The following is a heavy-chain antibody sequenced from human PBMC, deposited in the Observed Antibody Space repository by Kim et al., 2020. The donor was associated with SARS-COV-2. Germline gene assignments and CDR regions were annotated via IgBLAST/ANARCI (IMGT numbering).Heavy chain of an antibody. CDR1: GFTFSDYY. CDR2: ISSSGSTI. J-gene: IGHJ4*02. CDR3: ARDPRYFDWLRLG. V-gene: IGHV3-11*01. D-gene: IGHD3-9*01. Sequence: GGSLRLSCAASGFTFSDYYMSWIRQAPGKGLEWVSYISSSGSTIYYADSVKGRFTISRDNAKNSLYLQMNSLRAEDTAVYYCARDPRYFDWLRLGWGQGTLVTVSS.